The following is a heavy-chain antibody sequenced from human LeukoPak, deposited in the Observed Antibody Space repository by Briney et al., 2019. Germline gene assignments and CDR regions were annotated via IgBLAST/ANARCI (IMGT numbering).Heavy chain of an antibody. J-gene: IGHJ1*01. CDR2: ISAYNGNT. Sequence: ASVKVSCKASGYTFTSYGISWVRQAPGQGLEWMGWISAYNGNTNYAQKLQGRVTMTTDTSTGTAYMELRSLRSDDTAVYYCATPNSGYSSGWPLQHWGQGTLVTVSS. V-gene: IGHV1-18*01. CDR3: ATPNSGYSSGWPLQH. CDR1: GYTFTSYG. D-gene: IGHD6-19*01.